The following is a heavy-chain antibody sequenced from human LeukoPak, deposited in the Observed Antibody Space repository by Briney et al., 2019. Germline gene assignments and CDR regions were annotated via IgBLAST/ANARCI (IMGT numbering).Heavy chain of an antibody. CDR1: GFTFTNFA. D-gene: IGHD4-17*01. CDR3: AKAPTLTTFGY. Sequence: GGSLRLSCAASGFTFTNFAMSWVRQAPGKGLEWVSVIGDGGRSTDYADSVKGRFTISRDNSKSTLYLQMDSLRLDDTAVYYCAKAPTLTTFGYWGQGTLVAVSS. J-gene: IGHJ4*02. V-gene: IGHV3-23*01. CDR2: IGDGGRST.